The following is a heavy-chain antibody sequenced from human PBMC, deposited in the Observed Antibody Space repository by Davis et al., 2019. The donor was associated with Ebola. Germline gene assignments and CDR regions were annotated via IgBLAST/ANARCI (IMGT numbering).Heavy chain of an antibody. CDR2: IGHSGYT. J-gene: IGHJ5*02. V-gene: IGHV4-34*01. CDR3: ARTTKTHISDWGLGYSLHDP. D-gene: IGHD7-27*01. Sequence: SETLSLTCAVSGASLSDFFWSWILQLPGKGLEWIGEIGHSGYTVYTPSVESRVSLSVDTSKNEISLKLNSVTAADTAVYYCARTTKTHISDWGLGYSLHDPWGHGTQVTVSS. CDR1: GASLSDFF.